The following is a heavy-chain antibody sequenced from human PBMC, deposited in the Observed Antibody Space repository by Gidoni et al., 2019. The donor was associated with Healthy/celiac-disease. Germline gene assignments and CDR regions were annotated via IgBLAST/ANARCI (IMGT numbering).Heavy chain of an antibody. Sequence: QVQLVESGGGVVQPGGSLRLCCAASGFPFSSYGMHWVRQAPGKGLEWVAFIRYDGSNKYYADSVKGRFTISRDNSKNTLYLQMNSLRAEDTAVYYCAKELLTIFGVARGPYYYGMDVWGQGTTVTVSS. D-gene: IGHD3-3*01. CDR1: GFPFSSYG. J-gene: IGHJ6*02. V-gene: IGHV3-30*02. CDR2: IRYDGSNK. CDR3: AKELLTIFGVARGPYYYGMDV.